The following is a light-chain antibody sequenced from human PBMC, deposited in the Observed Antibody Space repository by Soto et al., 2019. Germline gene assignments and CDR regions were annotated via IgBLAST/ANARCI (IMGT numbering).Light chain of an antibody. Sequence: VLTQSPATLSLSPGERATLSCRASQSIHTSLAWYQQKPGQPPRLVVYDSTLRANGVPDRFGGSRSGTEFTLTINNLEPEDFAVYYCQQRNVWPPITFGGGTKVDIK. CDR2: DST. CDR3: QQRNVWPPIT. CDR1: QSIHTS. J-gene: IGKJ4*01. V-gene: IGKV3-11*01.